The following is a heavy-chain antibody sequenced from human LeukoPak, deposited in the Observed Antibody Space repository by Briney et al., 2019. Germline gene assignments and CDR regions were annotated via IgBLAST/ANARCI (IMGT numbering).Heavy chain of an antibody. CDR3: AKDLTRYYDSSGHYDY. CDR1: GFTFSSFA. CDR2: ISHSGGST. Sequence: GGSLRLSCAASGFTFSSFAMNWVRQAPGKGLEWVSAISHSGGSTYYADSVKGRFTISRDNSKNTLYLQMNSLRAEDTAVYYCAKDLTRYYDSSGHYDYWGQGTLVTVSS. J-gene: IGHJ4*02. D-gene: IGHD3-22*01. V-gene: IGHV3-23*01.